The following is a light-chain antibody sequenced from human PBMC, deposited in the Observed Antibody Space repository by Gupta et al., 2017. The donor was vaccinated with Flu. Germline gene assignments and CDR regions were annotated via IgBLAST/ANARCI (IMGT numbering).Light chain of an antibody. J-gene: IGLJ3*02. CDR2: NTN. Sequence: TVVTQESSFSVSPGGTVTLTCGLTSGSVSTGYFPSWYQQTPGLPPRTLIYNTNTRSSGVPDRFSGSILGNKAALTITGAQADDESNYYCILFVGSGIWVFGGGTKLTVL. CDR1: SGSVSTGYF. V-gene: IGLV8-61*01. CDR3: ILFVGSGIWV.